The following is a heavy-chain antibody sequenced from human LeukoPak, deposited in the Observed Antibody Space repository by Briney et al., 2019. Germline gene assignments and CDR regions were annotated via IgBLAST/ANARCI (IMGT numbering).Heavy chain of an antibody. J-gene: IGHJ4*02. V-gene: IGHV1-69*04. CDR1: GGTFSSYA. Sequence: ASVKVSCKASGGTFSSYAISWVRQAPGQGLEWMGRIIPILGIANYAQKFQGRVTITADKSTSTAYMELSSLRSEDTAVYYCARDLGFTMVRGVIWGYYFDYWGQGTLVTVSS. D-gene: IGHD3-10*01. CDR2: IIPILGIA. CDR3: ARDLGFTMVRGVIWGYYFDY.